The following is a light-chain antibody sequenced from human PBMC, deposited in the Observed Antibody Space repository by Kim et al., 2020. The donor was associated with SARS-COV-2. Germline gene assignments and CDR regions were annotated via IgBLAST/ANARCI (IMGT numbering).Light chain of an antibody. Sequence: PGQKVTISCSGSSSNIGNKYVSWYQQVPGTAPKLLIYDNDKRPSGIPDRFSGSKSGTSATLGITGLQTGDEAHYYCGTWDSDLRGVFGGGTQLTVL. J-gene: IGLJ3*02. V-gene: IGLV1-51*01. CDR3: GTWDSDLRGV. CDR2: DND. CDR1: SSNIGNKY.